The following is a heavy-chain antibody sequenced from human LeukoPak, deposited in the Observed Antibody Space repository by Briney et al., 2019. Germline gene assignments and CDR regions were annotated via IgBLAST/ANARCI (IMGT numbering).Heavy chain of an antibody. Sequence: ASVRVSCKASGYTFTSYGISWVRQAPGQGLEWMGWISAYNGNTNYAQKLQGRVTITRNTSISTAYMVLSSLRSEDTAIYYCAREDYYDSGSNDYWGQGTLVTVSS. J-gene: IGHJ4*02. CDR1: GYTFTSYG. CDR3: AREDYYDSGSNDY. CDR2: ISAYNGNT. D-gene: IGHD3-22*01. V-gene: IGHV1-18*01.